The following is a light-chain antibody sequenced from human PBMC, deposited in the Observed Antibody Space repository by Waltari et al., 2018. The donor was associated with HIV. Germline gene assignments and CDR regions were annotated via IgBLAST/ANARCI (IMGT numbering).Light chain of an antibody. Sequence: SYVVSQPPSESVAPGQTAVITCGGNNIGRKNVQWYQQKPGQAPVLVIYYDFDRPSGIPERLSGSSSGNTATLTIRRVEAGDEADYYCQVWDSTTDHVIFGGGTKLTVL. CDR1: NIGRKN. V-gene: IGLV3-21*04. CDR3: QVWDSTTDHVI. CDR2: YDF. J-gene: IGLJ2*01.